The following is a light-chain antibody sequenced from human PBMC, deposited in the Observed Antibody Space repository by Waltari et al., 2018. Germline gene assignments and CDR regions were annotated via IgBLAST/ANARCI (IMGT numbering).Light chain of an antibody. CDR3: QQSYRRPRT. V-gene: IGKV1-39*01. CDR2: GAS. J-gene: IGKJ1*01. CDR1: QNIISY. Sequence: DIQMTQSPSSLSASVGDRVTITCRASQNIISYLNWYQQKPGKAPKLLIYGASNWQSGVPSRFSVSVSGTEFSLTISSLLPEECETYFCQQSYRRPRTVVQGTEAELK.